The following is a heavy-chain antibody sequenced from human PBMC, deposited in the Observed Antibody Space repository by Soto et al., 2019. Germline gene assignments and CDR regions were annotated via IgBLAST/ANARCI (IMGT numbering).Heavy chain of an antibody. CDR1: GDSVSSNSAA. D-gene: IGHD6-13*01. Sequence: SQTLSLTCAISGDSVSSNSAAWNWIRQSPSRGLEWLGRTYYRSKWYNDYAVSVKSRITINPDTSKNQFSLQLNSVTPEDTAVYYCARDKVDIAAAGTKVGDAFDSWGQGTMVTVSS. J-gene: IGHJ3*02. CDR2: TYYRSKWYN. V-gene: IGHV6-1*01. CDR3: ARDKVDIAAAGTKVGDAFDS.